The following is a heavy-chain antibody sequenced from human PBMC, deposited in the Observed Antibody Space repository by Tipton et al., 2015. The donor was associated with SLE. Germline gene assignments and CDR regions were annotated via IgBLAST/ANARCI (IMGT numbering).Heavy chain of an antibody. D-gene: IGHD6-6*01. V-gene: IGHV4-61*02. Sequence: TLSLTCTVSGGSVNSGTYYWSWIRQPAGKGLEWIGRIFTRGSTNYNLSLKSRVTISLDTSKNQFSLKLKSVTAADTGVYYCARDISIAGRPVMRFDPWGQGSLVTVSS. CDR2: IFTRGST. J-gene: IGHJ5*02. CDR1: GGSVNSGTYY. CDR3: ARDISIAGRPVMRFDP.